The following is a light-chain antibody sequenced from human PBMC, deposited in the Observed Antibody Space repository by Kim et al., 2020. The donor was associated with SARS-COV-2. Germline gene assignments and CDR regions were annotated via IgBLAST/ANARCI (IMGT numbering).Light chain of an antibody. CDR2: GQN. CDR1: SLRHYF. V-gene: IGLV3-19*01. Sequence: VALGQTIIVTCQGDSLRHYFANWYQQKAGQAPVLVFYGQNKRPSGIPDRFSGSRSDITASLTITGAQAEDEADYYCHSRDSNGNHLFGTGTKVTVL. J-gene: IGLJ1*01. CDR3: HSRDSNGNHL.